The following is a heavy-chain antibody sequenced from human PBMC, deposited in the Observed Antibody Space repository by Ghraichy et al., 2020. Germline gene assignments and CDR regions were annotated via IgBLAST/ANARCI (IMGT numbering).Heavy chain of an antibody. CDR1: GFTFSSYA. CDR2: ISGSGGST. V-gene: IGHV3-23*01. D-gene: IGHD6-6*01. J-gene: IGHJ4*02. CDR3: AKGRHSSSSHYFDY. Sequence: GGLRLSCAASGFTFSSYAMSWVRQAPGKGLEWVSAISGSGGSTYYADSVKGRFTISRDNSKNTLYLQMNSLRAEDTAVYYCAKGRHSSSSHYFDYWGQGTLVTVSS.